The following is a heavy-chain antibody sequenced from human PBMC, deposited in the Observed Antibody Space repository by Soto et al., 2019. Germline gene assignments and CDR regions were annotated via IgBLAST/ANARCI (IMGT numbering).Heavy chain of an antibody. CDR2: ISAYNGNT. D-gene: IGHD1-7*01. CDR1: GYTFTSYG. CDR3: AREGTNWNYEDWFDT. Sequence: ASVKVSCKASGYTFTSYGISWVRQAPGQGLEWMGWISAYNGNTNYAQKLQGRVTMTTDTSTSTAYMELRSLRSDDTAVYYCAREGTNWNYEDWFDTWGQGTLVTVSS. J-gene: IGHJ5*02. V-gene: IGHV1-18*04.